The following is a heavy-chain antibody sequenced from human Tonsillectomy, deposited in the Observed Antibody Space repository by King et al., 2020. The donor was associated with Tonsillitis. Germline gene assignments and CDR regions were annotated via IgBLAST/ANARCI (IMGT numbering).Heavy chain of an antibody. J-gene: IGHJ6*03. CDR3: ASFDFWSGYSTKNYYHYFMDV. CDR2: FTPVLGTV. Sequence: QLVQSGAEVKKPGSSGKVSCKASGGTFSNYAFSWVRQAPGQGLEWMGGFTPVLGTVKYPQKFQGRVTITADGSTSTAYMELSSLRSQDTAVYYCASFDFWSGYSTKNYYHYFMDVWGKGTTVTAS. D-gene: IGHD3-3*01. V-gene: IGHV1-69*01. CDR1: GGTFSNYA.